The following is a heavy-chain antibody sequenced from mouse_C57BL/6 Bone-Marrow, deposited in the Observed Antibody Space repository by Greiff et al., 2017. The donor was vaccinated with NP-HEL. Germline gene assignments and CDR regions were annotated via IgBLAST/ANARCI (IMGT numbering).Heavy chain of an antibody. CDR3: ARLYYSKWYFDV. Sequence: QVQLKQPGAELVKPGASVKMSCKASGYTFTSYWITWVKQRPGQGLEWIGDIYPGSGSTTYNEKVKGTATMTVDTSSSTAYMQLSSLTSEDSAVYYIARLYYSKWYFDVWGTGTTVTVSS. D-gene: IGHD2-5*01. CDR1: GYTFTSYW. V-gene: IGHV1-55*01. J-gene: IGHJ1*03. CDR2: IYPGSGST.